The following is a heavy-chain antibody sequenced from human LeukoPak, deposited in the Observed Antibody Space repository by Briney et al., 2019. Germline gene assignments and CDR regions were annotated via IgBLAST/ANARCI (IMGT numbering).Heavy chain of an antibody. Sequence: GGSLRLSCAASGIPFTTSDMHWVRQAPGKGLEWVAFIRNDGSNTYYADSVKGRFTISRDTAKNTLYLQMNSLRAEDTAVYYCVRRAGGYSHPYDYWGQGTLVTVSS. V-gene: IGHV3-30*02. D-gene: IGHD4-23*01. J-gene: IGHJ4*02. CDR2: IRNDGSNT. CDR3: VRRAGGYSHPYDY. CDR1: GIPFTTSD.